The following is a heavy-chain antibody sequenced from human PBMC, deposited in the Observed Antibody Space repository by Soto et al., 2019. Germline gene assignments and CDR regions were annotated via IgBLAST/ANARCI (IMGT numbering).Heavy chain of an antibody. V-gene: IGHV3-33*01. D-gene: IGHD3-22*01. CDR1: EFTFSSYG. CDR3: ARGRPAPTQIYYYDSSGYYRTYAMDV. CDR2: IWYDGSNK. Sequence: QVQLVESGGGVVQPGRSLRLSCAESEFTFSSYGMHWVRQAPGKGLEWVAVIWYDGSNKYYADSVKGRFTISRDNSKNTLYLQMNSLRAEDTAVYYCARGRPAPTQIYYYDSSGYYRTYAMDVWGQGTTVTVSS. J-gene: IGHJ6*02.